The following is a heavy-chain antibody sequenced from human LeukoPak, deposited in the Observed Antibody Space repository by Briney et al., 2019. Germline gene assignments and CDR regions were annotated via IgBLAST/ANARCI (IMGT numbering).Heavy chain of an antibody. D-gene: IGHD4-17*01. J-gene: IGHJ4*02. V-gene: IGHV3-48*02. Sequence: GGSLRLSCAASGFTFSSYSMNWVRQAPGKGLERISYITTSGGAKNYADSVKGRFTISRDNAENSLYLQMNSLRDEDTAVYYCAREETGGDYVFDYWGQGTLVTVSS. CDR2: ITTSGGAK. CDR1: GFTFSSYS. CDR3: AREETGGDYVFDY.